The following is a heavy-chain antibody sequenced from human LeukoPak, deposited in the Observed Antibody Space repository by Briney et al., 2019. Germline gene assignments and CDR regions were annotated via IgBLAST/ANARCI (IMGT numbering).Heavy chain of an antibody. D-gene: IGHD5-12*01. J-gene: IGHJ6*03. Sequence: GGSLRLSCAASGFTFSSYWMHWVRQAPGKGLVWVSRINSDGSSTSYADSVKGRFTISRDNAKNSLYLQMNSLRAEDTALYYCAREPESGYESFYYYYMDVWGKGTTVTVSS. CDR3: AREPESGYESFYYYYMDV. CDR1: GFTFSSYW. CDR2: INSDGSST. V-gene: IGHV3-74*01.